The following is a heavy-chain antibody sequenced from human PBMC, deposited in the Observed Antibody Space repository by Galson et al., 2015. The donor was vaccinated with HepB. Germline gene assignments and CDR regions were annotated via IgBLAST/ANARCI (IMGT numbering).Heavy chain of an antibody. CDR2: ITWNGGST. J-gene: IGHJ4*02. CDR1: GFTFDDCS. Sequence: SLRLSCAASGFTFDDCSMHWVRQAPGKGLEWVSFITWNGGSTYYADSVKGRFTISRDNSKNSLYLQMNNLRTEDTALYYCAKASYDILTGYLDYWGQGTLVTVSS. D-gene: IGHD3-9*01. CDR3: AKASYDILTGYLDY. V-gene: IGHV3-43*01.